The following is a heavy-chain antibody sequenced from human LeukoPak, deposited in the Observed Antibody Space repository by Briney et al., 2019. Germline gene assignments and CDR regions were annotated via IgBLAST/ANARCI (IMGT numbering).Heavy chain of an antibody. Sequence: PSETLSLTCTVSGGSISSSSYYWGWIRQPPGKGLEGIGSIYYSGSTYYNPSLKSRVTISIDTSKNQFSLKLSSVTAADTAVYYCARDRVVVAARRIRYFDYWGQGALVTVSS. CDR3: ARDRVVVAARRIRYFDY. V-gene: IGHV4-39*07. D-gene: IGHD2-15*01. CDR2: IYYSGST. CDR1: GGSISSSSYY. J-gene: IGHJ4*02.